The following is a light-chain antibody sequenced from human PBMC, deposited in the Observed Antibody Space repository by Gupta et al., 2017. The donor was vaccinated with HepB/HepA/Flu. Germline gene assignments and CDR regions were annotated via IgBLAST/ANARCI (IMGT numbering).Light chain of an antibody. V-gene: IGKV1-39*01. Sequence: DIQMTQSPSSLSASVGDRVTITCRASQSISSYLNWYQQKPGKAPKLLIYAASSLQSGVPSRFSGSGSGTDFTLTISSRQPEDFATYYCQQSHSTLWTFGQGTXVEIK. CDR3: QQSHSTLWT. CDR1: QSISSY. CDR2: AAS. J-gene: IGKJ1*01.